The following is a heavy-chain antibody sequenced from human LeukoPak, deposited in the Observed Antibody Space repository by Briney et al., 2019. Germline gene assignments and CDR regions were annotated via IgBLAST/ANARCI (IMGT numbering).Heavy chain of an antibody. CDR2: ISSSSSYI. Sequence: PGGSLRLSCVVSGFIFSSYAMSWVRQAPGKGLEWVSSISSSSSYIYYADSVKGRFTTSRDNAKNSPYLQMNSLRAEDTAVYYCARDWVDYWGQGTLVTVSS. D-gene: IGHD7-27*01. J-gene: IGHJ4*02. CDR1: GFIFSSYA. V-gene: IGHV3-21*01. CDR3: ARDWVDY.